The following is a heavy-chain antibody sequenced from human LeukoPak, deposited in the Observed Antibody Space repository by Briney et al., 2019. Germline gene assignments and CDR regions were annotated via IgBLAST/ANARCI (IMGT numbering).Heavy chain of an antibody. D-gene: IGHD3-3*01. CDR2: IFYSGST. Sequence: PSETLSLTCTVSGGSISSSSYYWGWIRQPPGKGLEWIGSIFYSGSTYYNPSLKSRVTISVDTSKNQFSLKLSSVTAADTAVYYCARHRGKSDFWSGYQEDYYYYYMDVWGKGTTVTVSS. V-gene: IGHV4-39*01. CDR3: ARHRGKSDFWSGYQEDYYYYYMDV. CDR1: GGSISSSSYY. J-gene: IGHJ6*03.